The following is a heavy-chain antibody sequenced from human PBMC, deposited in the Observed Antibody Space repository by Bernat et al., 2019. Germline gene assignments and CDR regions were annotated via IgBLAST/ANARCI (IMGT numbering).Heavy chain of an antibody. Sequence: EVQLVESGGGLVKPVGSLRLSCAASGFTFSNAWMSWVRQAPGKGLEWVGRIKSKTDGGTTDYAAPVKGRFTISRDDSKNTLYLQMNSLKTEDTAVYYCTTDRSRAVTYEDDYWGQGTLVTVSS. J-gene: IGHJ4*02. D-gene: IGHD4-17*01. CDR1: GFTFSNAW. CDR3: TTDRSRAVTYEDDY. CDR2: IKSKTDGGTT. V-gene: IGHV3-15*01.